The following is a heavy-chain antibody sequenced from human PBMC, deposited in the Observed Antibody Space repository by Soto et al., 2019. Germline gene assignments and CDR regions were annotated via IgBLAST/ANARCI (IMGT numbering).Heavy chain of an antibody. V-gene: IGHV4-4*02. J-gene: IGHJ4*02. CDR1: GDSVTSNVW. D-gene: IGHD6-19*01. CDR3: ARDPAVTGESDRFDY. CDR2: AYHNGLT. Sequence: SETLSLTCAVSGDSVTSNVWWSWVRQPPGKGLEWIGEAYHNGLTDYNPSLKSRVTMSVDTSKNEFYLKLTSLTAADTAIYYCARDPAVTGESDRFDYWGQGTLVTLSS.